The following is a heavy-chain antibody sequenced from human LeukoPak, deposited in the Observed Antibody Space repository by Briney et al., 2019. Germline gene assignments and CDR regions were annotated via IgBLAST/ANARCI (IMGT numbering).Heavy chain of an antibody. CDR3: ARDPYDFWSGLGTPDY. J-gene: IGHJ4*02. Sequence: SLTPSCPASGFTLSDYYMSWIRQAPAKGLASVSSTSSSCSIIFYADSVKGRFTISRDNAKNSLYLQMNSLRAEDTAVYYCARDPYDFWSGLGTPDYWGRGTLVTVS. CDR1: GFTLSDYY. CDR2: TSSSCSII. D-gene: IGHD3-3*01. V-gene: IGHV3-11*01.